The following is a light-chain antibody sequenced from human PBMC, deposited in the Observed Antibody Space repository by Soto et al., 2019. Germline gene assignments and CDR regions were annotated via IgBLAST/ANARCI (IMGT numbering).Light chain of an antibody. CDR2: EVS. J-gene: IGLJ1*01. CDR1: SSDVGGYNY. V-gene: IGLV2-8*01. Sequence: QSALTQPPSASGSPGQSVTISCTGTSSDVGGYNYVSWYQQHPGKAPKLMIYEVSKRPSGVPDRFSGSQSGNTASLTVSGLQAEDEADYYCSSYAGSNNFDLYVFGTGTKVTVL. CDR3: SSYAGSNNFDLYV.